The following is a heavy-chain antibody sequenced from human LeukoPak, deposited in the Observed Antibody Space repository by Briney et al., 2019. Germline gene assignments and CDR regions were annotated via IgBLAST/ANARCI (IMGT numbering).Heavy chain of an antibody. CDR2: IYYSGST. V-gene: IGHV4-59*01. Sequence: SETLSLTYTVSGGSISSYYWSWIRQPPGKGLEWIGYIYYSGSTNYNPSLKSRVTISVDTSKNQFSLKLSSVTAADTAVYYCASGKKYYDSSGYYLPRFDYWGQGTLVTVSS. J-gene: IGHJ4*02. CDR1: GGSISSYY. CDR3: ASGKKYYDSSGYYLPRFDY. D-gene: IGHD3-22*01.